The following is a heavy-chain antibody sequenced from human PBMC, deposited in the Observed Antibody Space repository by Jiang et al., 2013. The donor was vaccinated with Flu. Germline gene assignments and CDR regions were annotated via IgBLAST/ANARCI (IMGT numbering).Heavy chain of an antibody. CDR3: ARAAGYRNWFAP. CDR2: INTDSGTP. CDR1: GYTFTDYA. D-gene: IGHD2-2*02. Sequence: QSGSELKKPGASVKVSCRASGYTFTDYAMNWVRQAPGQGPEWMGWINTDSGTPTYAQGFTGRFVFSLDTSVRTAYLQISSLEAEDTAVYYCARAAGYRNWFAPWGQGTLVTVSS. V-gene: IGHV7-4-1*02. J-gene: IGHJ5*02.